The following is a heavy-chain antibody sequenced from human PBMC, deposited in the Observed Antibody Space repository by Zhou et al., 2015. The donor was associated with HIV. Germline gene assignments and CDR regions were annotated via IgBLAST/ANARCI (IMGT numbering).Heavy chain of an antibody. CDR1: RDTFNNYP. CDR3: ASPRDAFDI. Sequence: QVQLVQSGAEVKKPGSSVKVSCTGPRDTFNNYPISWVRQAPGQGLEWMGGIIPIFGTANYAQKFQGRVTITADESTSTAYMELSSLRSEDTAIYYCASPRDAFDIWGPGTVVTVSS. CDR2: IIPIFGTA. J-gene: IGHJ3*02. V-gene: IGHV1-69*01.